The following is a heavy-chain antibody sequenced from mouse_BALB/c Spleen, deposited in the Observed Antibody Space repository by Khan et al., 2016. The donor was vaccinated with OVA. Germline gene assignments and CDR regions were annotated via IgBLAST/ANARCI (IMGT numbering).Heavy chain of an antibody. D-gene: IGHD2-14*01. CDR1: GFSLTTYG. J-gene: IGHJ3*01. CDR2: IWRGGST. CDR3: ARNSYRYDFTY. Sequence: QVQLQQSGPGLVQPSQSLSITCTVSGFSLTTYGVHWVRQSPGKGLEWLGVIWRGGSTDYNAAFISRLSISKDNSKSQGFLKMSRLQAGDTSMYYGARNSYRYDFTYWGQGPLATVSA. V-gene: IGHV2-4-1*01.